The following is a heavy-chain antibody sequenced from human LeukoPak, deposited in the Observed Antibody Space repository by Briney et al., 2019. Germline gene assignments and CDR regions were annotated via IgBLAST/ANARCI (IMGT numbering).Heavy chain of an antibody. CDR1: GGSINSFF. J-gene: IGHJ6*02. V-gene: IGHV4-59*01. CDR3: ARGGSRQNFYYYGLDV. CDR2: ISFSGIT. Sequence: SETLSLTCTVSGGSINSFFWNWIRQPPGKGLEWIGYISFSGITNYNPSLQSRVSMSVDTSKIEFSLRLSSVTAADTAVYYCARGGSRQNFYYYGLDVWGQGTTVTVSS. D-gene: IGHD6-25*01.